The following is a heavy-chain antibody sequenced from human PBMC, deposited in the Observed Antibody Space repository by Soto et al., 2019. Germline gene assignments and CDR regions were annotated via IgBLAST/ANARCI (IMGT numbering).Heavy chain of an antibody. CDR1: GGSISSSSYY. J-gene: IGHJ5*02. D-gene: IGHD5-12*01. V-gene: IGHV4-39*01. CDR2: IYYSGST. Sequence: SETLSLTCTVSGGSISSSSYYWGWIRQPPGKGLEWIGSIYYSGSTYYNPSLKSRVTISVDTSKNQFSLKLSSVTAADTAVYYCARQDSGYGGNNWFDPWGQGTLVTVSS. CDR3: ARQDSGYGGNNWFDP.